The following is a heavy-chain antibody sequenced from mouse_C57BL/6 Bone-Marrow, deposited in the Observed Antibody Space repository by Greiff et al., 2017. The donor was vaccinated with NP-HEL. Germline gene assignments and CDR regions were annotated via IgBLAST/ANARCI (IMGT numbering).Heavy chain of an antibody. CDR3: ARLFITTVVAPYWYFDV. CDR2: ISSGSSTI. D-gene: IGHD1-1*01. J-gene: IGHJ1*03. Sequence: EVKLVESGGGLVKPGGSLKLSCAASGFTFSDYGMHWVRQAPEKGLEWVAYISSGSSTIYYADTVKGRFTISRDNAKNTLFLQMTSLRSEDTAMYYCARLFITTVVAPYWYFDVWGTGTTVTVSS. V-gene: IGHV5-17*01. CDR1: GFTFSDYG.